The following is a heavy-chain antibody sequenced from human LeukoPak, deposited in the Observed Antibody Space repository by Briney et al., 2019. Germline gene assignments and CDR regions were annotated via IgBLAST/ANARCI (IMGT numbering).Heavy chain of an antibody. CDR2: ISGSRNNT. CDR1: GFTFSSYE. J-gene: IGHJ4*02. D-gene: IGHD2-15*01. CDR3: AKWGCSGGSCYPFDY. V-gene: IGHV3-23*01. Sequence: GGSLRLSCAASGFTFSSYEMNWVRQAPGKGLEWVSAISGSRNNTYYADSVKGRFTISRDNSKNTLYLQMNSLRAEDTAVYYCAKWGCSGGSCYPFDYWGQGTLVTVSS.